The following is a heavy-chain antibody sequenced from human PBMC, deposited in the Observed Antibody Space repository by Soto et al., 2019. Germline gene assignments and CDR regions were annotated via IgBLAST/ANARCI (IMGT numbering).Heavy chain of an antibody. CDR2: IYYSGST. CDR1: GGSVSSGSYY. Sequence: SETLSLTCTVSGGSVSSGSYYWSWIRQPPGKGLEWIGYIYYSGSTNYNPSLKSRVTISVDTSKNQFSLKLSSVTAADTAVYYCARDIGMNGPFDYWGQGTLVTVSS. V-gene: IGHV4-61*01. J-gene: IGHJ4*02. CDR3: ARDIGMNGPFDY. D-gene: IGHD1-26*01.